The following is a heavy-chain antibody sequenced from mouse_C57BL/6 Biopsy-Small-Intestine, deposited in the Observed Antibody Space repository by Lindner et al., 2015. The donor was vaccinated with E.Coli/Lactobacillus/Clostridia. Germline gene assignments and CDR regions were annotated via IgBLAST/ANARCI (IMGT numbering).Heavy chain of an antibody. CDR3: ARNYGNNWRVDY. D-gene: IGHD1-1*01. V-gene: IGHV1-54*01. CDR1: GYAFTNYS. CDR2: INPGSGGT. J-gene: IGHJ2*01. Sequence: VQLQESGAELVRPGTSVKVSCKASGYAFTNYSIEWVKQRPGQGLEWIGMINPGSGGTNYNEKFKGKATLTADKSSSTAYMQLSSLTSEDSAVYFCARNYGNNWRVDYWGQGTTLTVSS.